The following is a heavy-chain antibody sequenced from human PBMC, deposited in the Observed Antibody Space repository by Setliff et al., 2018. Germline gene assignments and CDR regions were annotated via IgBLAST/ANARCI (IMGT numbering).Heavy chain of an antibody. Sequence: ASVKVSCKASGYTFTSYGISWVRQAPGQGLEWMGWISAYNGTANYAQKFQGRVTITTDESTSTAYMELSSLRSEDTAVYYCARAPLLFGVVIADGMDVWGQGTTVTVSS. J-gene: IGHJ6*02. CDR1: GYTFTSYG. CDR3: ARAPLLFGVVIADGMDV. CDR2: ISAYNGTA. D-gene: IGHD3-3*01. V-gene: IGHV1-18*01.